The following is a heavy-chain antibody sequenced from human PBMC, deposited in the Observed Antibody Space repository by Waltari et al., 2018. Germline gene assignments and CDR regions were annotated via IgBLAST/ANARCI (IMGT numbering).Heavy chain of an antibody. CDR1: GGSMGNYY. CDR3: ARGSGRQLTY. J-gene: IGHJ4*02. V-gene: IGHV4-59*01. D-gene: IGHD6-13*01. CDR2: IYYSGTT. Sequence: QVQLQESGPGLVKPSETLSLTCNVSGGSMGNYYWSWIRQPPGKGLEWIGYIYYSGTTNYNPSLKSRVTMSVDTSKNQFSLKLTSVTAADTAVYYCARGSGRQLTYWGQGTLVTVSS.